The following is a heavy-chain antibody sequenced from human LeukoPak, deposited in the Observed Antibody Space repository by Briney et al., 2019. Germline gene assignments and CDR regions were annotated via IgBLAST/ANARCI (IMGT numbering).Heavy chain of an antibody. CDR3: AKGGSSGWHIDY. CDR2: ISWSSGSI. Sequence: PGGSLRLSCAASGFTFDDYAMHWVRQAPGKGLEWVSGISWSSGSIGYADSVKGRFTISRDNAKNSLYLQMNSLRAEDTALYYCAKGGSSGWHIDYWGQGTLVTVSS. D-gene: IGHD6-19*01. V-gene: IGHV3-9*01. J-gene: IGHJ4*02. CDR1: GFTFDDYA.